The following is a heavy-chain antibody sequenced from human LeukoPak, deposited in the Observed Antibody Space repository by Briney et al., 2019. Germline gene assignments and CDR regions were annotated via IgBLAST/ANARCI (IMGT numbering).Heavy chain of an antibody. Sequence: SETLSLTCAVNDGSFRNHYWSWVRQPPGKGLEWMGYINHSGSTNYNPSLKSRVAISVDTAKNQFFLELRSVTAADTAVYYCASTRSTSDWYTRGFEYWGQGTLVTVSS. CDR2: INHSGST. J-gene: IGHJ4*02. V-gene: IGHV4-34*01. CDR1: DGSFRNHY. D-gene: IGHD6-19*01. CDR3: ASTRSTSDWYTRGFEY.